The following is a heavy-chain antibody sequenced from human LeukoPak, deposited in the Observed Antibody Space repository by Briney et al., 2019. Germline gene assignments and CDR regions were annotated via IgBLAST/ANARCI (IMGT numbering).Heavy chain of an antibody. J-gene: IGHJ5*02. D-gene: IGHD3-3*01. CDR3: ARSHGGITIRNWFDP. Sequence: GASVKVSCKASGYTFTSHYMQWVRQAPGQGLEWMGIMNPSGGSTAYAQKFQGRVTMTRDTSISTAYMELSRLRSDDTAVYYCARSHGGITIRNWFDPWGQGTLVTVSS. CDR2: MNPSGGST. V-gene: IGHV1-2*02. CDR1: GYTFTSHY.